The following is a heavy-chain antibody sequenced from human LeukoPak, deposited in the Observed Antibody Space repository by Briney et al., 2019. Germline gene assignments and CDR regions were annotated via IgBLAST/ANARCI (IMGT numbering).Heavy chain of an antibody. CDR3: ARDGYYGSGALDV. CDR1: GFSFSSYA. V-gene: IGHV3-23*01. D-gene: IGHD3-10*01. J-gene: IGHJ6*02. Sequence: GGSLRLSCAASGFSFSSYAINWVRQAPGKGLEWVSGVSGTGDRTYYADSVKGRFTISRDNSKNTMYLQMNSLRAEDTAVYYCARDGYYGSGALDVWGQGTTVTVSS. CDR2: VSGTGDRT.